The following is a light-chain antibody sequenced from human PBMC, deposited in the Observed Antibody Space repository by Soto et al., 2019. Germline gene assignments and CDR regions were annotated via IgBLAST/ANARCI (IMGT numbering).Light chain of an antibody. J-gene: IGLJ3*02. V-gene: IGLV2-8*01. CDR3: TSYVGSNIWV. Sequence: QSVLTQPPSASGSPGQSVTISCTGTSSDVGAYKYVSWYQQYPGKVPKLMIYEVSKRPSGVPDRFSGSKSGNTASLTVSGLQAEDEADYYCTSYVGSNIWVFGGGTKLTVL. CDR1: SSDVGAYKY. CDR2: EVS.